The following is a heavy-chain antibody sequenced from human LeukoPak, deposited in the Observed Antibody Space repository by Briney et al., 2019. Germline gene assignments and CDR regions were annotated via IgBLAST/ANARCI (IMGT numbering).Heavy chain of an antibody. V-gene: IGHV5-51*01. D-gene: IGHD2-2*01. CDR3: ARSTRNAFDI. CDR1: GXSFTSYW. J-gene: IGHJ3*02. Sequence: GESLKISFKGSGXSFTSYWIGWVRQMPGKGLELMRIIYPGDSDTRYSPSFQGRVTISADKSISTAYLQWSSLKASDTAMYYCARSTRNAFDIWGQGTMVTVSS. CDR2: IYPGDSDT.